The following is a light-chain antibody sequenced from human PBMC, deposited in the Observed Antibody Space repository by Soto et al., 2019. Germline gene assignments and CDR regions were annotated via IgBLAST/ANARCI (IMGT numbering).Light chain of an antibody. V-gene: IGKV3-20*01. CDR2: GAS. Sequence: EIVLTQSPGTLSLSPGERATLSCRASQSVTSTYLAWSQQKPGQAPRLLIFGASSRATGIPDRFSGSGSGTDFTLTISRLEPEDFAVYYCHQFDNSRYTFGQGTKLEIK. J-gene: IGKJ2*01. CDR3: HQFDNSRYT. CDR1: QSVTSTY.